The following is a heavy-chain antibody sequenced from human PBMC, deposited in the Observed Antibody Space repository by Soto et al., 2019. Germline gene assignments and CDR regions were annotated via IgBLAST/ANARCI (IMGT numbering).Heavy chain of an antibody. D-gene: IGHD3-10*01. J-gene: IGHJ4*02. CDR3: ARGNYGSGSYKSWPLDY. CDR1: GGTFSSYA. CDR2: IIPIFGTA. Sequence: ASVKVSCKASGGTFSSYAISWVRQAPGQGLEWMGGIIPIFGTANYAQKFQGRVTITADESTSTAYMELSSLRSEDTAVYYCARGNYGSGSYKSWPLDYWGQGTLVTVSP. V-gene: IGHV1-69*13.